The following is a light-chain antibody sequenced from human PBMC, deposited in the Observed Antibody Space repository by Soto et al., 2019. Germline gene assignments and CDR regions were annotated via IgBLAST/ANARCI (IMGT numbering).Light chain of an antibody. CDR1: QSVSSDY. Sequence: EIVLTQSPNTLSLSPGEIATLSCRASQSVSSDYLVWYQQKPGRAPRLLIYGASSRATGIPDRFSGSGSGTDFTLTISRLEPEDFAVYYCQHYGNTPPSVTFGPGTKVDIK. CDR2: GAS. V-gene: IGKV3-20*01. J-gene: IGKJ3*01. CDR3: QHYGNTPPSVT.